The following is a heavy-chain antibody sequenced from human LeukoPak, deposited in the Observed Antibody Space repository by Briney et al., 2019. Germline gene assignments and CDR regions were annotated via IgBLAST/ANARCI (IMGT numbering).Heavy chain of an antibody. V-gene: IGHV3-7*01. CDR3: ARWANWRERYLDY. D-gene: IGHD1-20*01. CDR1: GFTFSSYW. CDR2: IKQDGSEK. J-gene: IGHJ4*02. Sequence: GGSLRLSCAASGFTFSSYWMSWVRQAPGKGLEWVANIKQDGSEKYYVDSVKGRFTISRDNAKNSLYLQMNSLRAEDTAVYYCARWANWRERYLDYWGQGTLVTVSS.